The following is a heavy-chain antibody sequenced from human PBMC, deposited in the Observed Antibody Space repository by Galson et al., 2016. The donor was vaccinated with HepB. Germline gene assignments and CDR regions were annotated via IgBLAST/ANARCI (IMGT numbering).Heavy chain of an antibody. V-gene: IGHV4-59*01. CDR1: GDSIRSYY. CDR3: ARLLQLPRTENYYSNAMDV. Sequence: SETLSLTCTVSGDSIRSYYWNWIRQPPGKGLEWIGYIYHDGSTNSNPSLKSRVAISVDTSKNQFSLRLSSVTAADTAVYYCARLLQLPRTENYYSNAMDVWGQGTTVTVSS. CDR2: IYHDGST. D-gene: IGHD1-1*01. J-gene: IGHJ6*02.